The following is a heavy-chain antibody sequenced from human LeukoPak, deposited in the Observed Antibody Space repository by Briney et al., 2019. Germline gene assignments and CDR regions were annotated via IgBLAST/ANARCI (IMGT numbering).Heavy chain of an antibody. CDR3: AKPGSSHDAFDI. CDR1: GFTFSSYA. V-gene: IGHV3-23*01. Sequence: GGSLRLSCAASGFTFSSYAMSWVRQAPGKGLEWVSAISGSGGSTYYADSVKGRFTISRDNSKNTLYLQMNSLRAVDTAVYYCAKPGSSHDAFDIWGQGTMVTVSS. CDR2: ISGSGGST. J-gene: IGHJ3*02.